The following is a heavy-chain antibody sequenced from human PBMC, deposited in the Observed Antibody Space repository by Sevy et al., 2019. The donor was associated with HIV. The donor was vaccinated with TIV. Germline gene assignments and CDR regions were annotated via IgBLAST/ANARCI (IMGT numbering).Heavy chain of an antibody. J-gene: IGHJ5*02. Sequence: SETLSLTCTVSNGSISDYYWSWIRQPPGKGLEWIGYIYYTGSTNYNPSLKSRVTISIDTSKSQFSLKLSSMTAADTAVYFCARREDNWFDPWGQGTLVTVSS. D-gene: IGHD1-26*01. V-gene: IGHV4-59*01. CDR2: IYYTGST. CDR3: ARREDNWFDP. CDR1: NGSISDYY.